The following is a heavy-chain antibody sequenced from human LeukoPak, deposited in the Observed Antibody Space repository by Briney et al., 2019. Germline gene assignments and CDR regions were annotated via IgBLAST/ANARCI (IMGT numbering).Heavy chain of an antibody. J-gene: IGHJ5*02. CDR1: GFTFSSYS. Sequence: GGSLRLSCAASGFTFSSYSMNWVRQAPGKGLEWVSSISSSSSYIYYADSVKGRFTISRDNAKNSLYLQMNSLRAEDTAVYYCARVDFWSGYSSRVWFDPWGQGTLVTVSS. V-gene: IGHV3-21*01. D-gene: IGHD3-3*01. CDR2: ISSSSSYI. CDR3: ARVDFWSGYSSRVWFDP.